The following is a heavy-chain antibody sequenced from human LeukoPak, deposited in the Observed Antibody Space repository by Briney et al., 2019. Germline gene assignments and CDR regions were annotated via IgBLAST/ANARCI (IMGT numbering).Heavy chain of an antibody. CDR3: ARGGYSGYDVYYFDY. CDR1: GGTFSSYA. V-gene: IGHV1-69*13. D-gene: IGHD5-12*01. Sequence: SVKVSCKASGGTFSSYAISWVRQAPGQGLEWMGGIIPIFGTANYAQKFQGRVTITADESTSTAYMELSSLRSEDTAVYYCARGGYSGYDVYYFDYWGQGTLVTASS. J-gene: IGHJ4*02. CDR2: IIPIFGTA.